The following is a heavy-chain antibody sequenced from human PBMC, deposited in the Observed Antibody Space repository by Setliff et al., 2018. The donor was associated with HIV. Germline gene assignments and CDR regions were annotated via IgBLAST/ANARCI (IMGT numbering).Heavy chain of an antibody. D-gene: IGHD5-12*01. J-gene: IGHJ2*01. V-gene: IGHV4-61*09. Sequence: PSETLSLTCNVSGGSINTGGYYWSWIRQHPGKGLEWIGHIYTSGSTNYNPSLKSRVTISVDTSKIQFSLKLSSVTAADTAVYYCARSGYDPMPGAMAPILWYFDLWGRGTLVTVSS. CDR3: ARSGYDPMPGAMAPILWYFDL. CDR1: GGSINTGGYY. CDR2: IYTSGST.